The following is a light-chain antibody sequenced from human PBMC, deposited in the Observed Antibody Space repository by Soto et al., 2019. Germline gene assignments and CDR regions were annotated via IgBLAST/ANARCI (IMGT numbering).Light chain of an antibody. CDR2: KAP. CDR1: QSISNW. CDR3: QQYDSYWT. Sequence: DIQMTQSPFTLSASVGDRVTISCRASQSISNWLAWYQQKPGKAPKLLIYKAPSLESGVPSRFNGSGSGTEFTLTISSLQPEDFATYYCQQYDSYWTFGQGTKVDIK. J-gene: IGKJ1*01. V-gene: IGKV1-5*03.